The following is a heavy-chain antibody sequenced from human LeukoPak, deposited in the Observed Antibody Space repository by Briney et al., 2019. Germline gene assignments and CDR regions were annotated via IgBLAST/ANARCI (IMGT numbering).Heavy chain of an antibody. V-gene: IGHV3-30*18. CDR2: ISYAGSNK. CDR1: GXTFSSYG. J-gene: IGHJ6*02. CDR3: AKAYYYGMDV. Sequence: PGRSLRLSCAASGXTFSSYGVHWVRQAPGKGLEWVTFISYAGSNKYYADSVKGRFTISRDNSKYRLYLQMNSLRAEDTAVYCCAKAYYYGMDVWGQGTTVTVSS.